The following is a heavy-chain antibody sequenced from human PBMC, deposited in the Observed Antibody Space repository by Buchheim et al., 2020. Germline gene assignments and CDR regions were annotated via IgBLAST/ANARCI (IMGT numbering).Heavy chain of an antibody. D-gene: IGHD5-18*01. CDR3: AKKGARGYSYGPLSYFDY. Sequence: QVQLVESGGGVGQPGRSLRLSCTASGFTFSSSGMHWLRQAPGKGLEWVAFVSFGGEDRYYADAVRGRFTISRDNSKNTLDLQMNSLRAEDTAVYYCAKKGARGYSYGPLSYFDYWGQGTL. J-gene: IGHJ4*02. CDR1: GFTFSSSG. CDR2: VSFGGEDR. V-gene: IGHV3-30*18.